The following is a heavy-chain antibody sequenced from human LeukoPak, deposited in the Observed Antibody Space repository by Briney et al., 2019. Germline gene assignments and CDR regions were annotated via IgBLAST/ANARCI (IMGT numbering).Heavy chain of an antibody. V-gene: IGHV3-11*01. Sequence: PGGSLRLSCAAPVFTFSDHYMSWLRQAPGQGLEWVSYISSSGRTTYYADSVKGRFTISRDNAKCSRDLQMNSLRAEDRAVYYCARDYYGGRGVGFDNWGQGTLVTVSS. J-gene: IGHJ4*02. CDR2: ISSSGRTT. CDR1: VFTFSDHY. CDR3: ARDYYGGRGVGFDN. D-gene: IGHD2-21*01.